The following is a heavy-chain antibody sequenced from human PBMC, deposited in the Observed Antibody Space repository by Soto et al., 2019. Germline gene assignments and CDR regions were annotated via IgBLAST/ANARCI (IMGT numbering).Heavy chain of an antibody. D-gene: IGHD3-10*01. J-gene: IGHJ4*01. V-gene: IGHV1-18*04. CDR3: ARSPVWLGELIRNYFDF. CDR2: ISAYNGDT. CDR1: GYMFVTYG. Sequence: ASVKVSCKTSGYMFVTYGISWVRQAPGQGLEWMGWISAYNGDTKFAQKFQGRVTMTTDTSTNTAYMEVRGLGSDDTAVYYCARSPVWLGELIRNYFDFWGQGTLVTAPQ.